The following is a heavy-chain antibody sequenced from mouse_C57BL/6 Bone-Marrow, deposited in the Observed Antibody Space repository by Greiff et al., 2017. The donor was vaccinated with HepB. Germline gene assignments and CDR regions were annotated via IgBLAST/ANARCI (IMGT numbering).Heavy chain of an antibody. V-gene: IGHV5-17*01. Sequence: DVMLVESGGGLVKPGGSLKLSCAASGFTFSDYGMHWVRQAPEKGLEWVAYISSGSSTIYYADTVKGRFTISRDNAKNTLFLQMTSLRSEDTAMYYCARPRSYYYGSSFAYWGQGTLVTVSA. CDR1: GFTFSDYG. D-gene: IGHD1-1*01. CDR3: ARPRSYYYGSSFAY. CDR2: ISSGSSTI. J-gene: IGHJ3*01.